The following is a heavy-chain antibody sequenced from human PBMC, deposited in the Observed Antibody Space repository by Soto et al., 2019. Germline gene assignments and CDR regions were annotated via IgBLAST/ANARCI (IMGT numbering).Heavy chain of an antibody. Sequence: GGSLRLSCAASGFTFSSYWMSWVRQAPGKGLEWVANIKQDGSEKYYVDSGKGRFTISRDNAKNSLYLQMNSLRAEDTAVYYCARDPREHYYDSSGGGIYYYYYYGMDVWGQGTTVTVSS. CDR2: IKQDGSEK. J-gene: IGHJ6*02. D-gene: IGHD3-22*01. V-gene: IGHV3-7*05. CDR3: ARDPREHYYDSSGGGIYYYYYYGMDV. CDR1: GFTFSSYW.